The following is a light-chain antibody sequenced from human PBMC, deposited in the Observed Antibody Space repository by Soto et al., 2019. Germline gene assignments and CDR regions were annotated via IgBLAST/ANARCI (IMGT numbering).Light chain of an antibody. CDR3: QSYDSSLSGWV. V-gene: IGLV1-40*01. CDR2: GNN. Sequence: QAVVTQPPSVSGAPGQRVTISCTGSSSNIGAGYDVQWYQQLPGTAPKLLIFGNNNRPSGVPDRFSGSKSGTSASLAITGLQAEDEADYYCQSYDSSLSGWVFGGGTKVTVL. CDR1: SSNIGAGYD. J-gene: IGLJ3*02.